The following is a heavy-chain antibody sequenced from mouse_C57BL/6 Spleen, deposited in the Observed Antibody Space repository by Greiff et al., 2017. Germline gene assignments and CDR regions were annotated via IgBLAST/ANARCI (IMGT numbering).Heavy chain of an antibody. V-gene: IGHV1-55*01. CDR1: GYTFTSYW. CDR2: ISPGSGST. CDR3: ARYDYADAMDY. Sequence: QVQLQQPGAELVKPGASVKMTCKASGYTFTSYWITWVKQRPGQGLEWVGDISPGSGSTNYNETFKSKATLTVDTSASTAYMQLSSLTSEDSAVYYCARYDYADAMDYWGQGTSVTVAS. D-gene: IGHD2-4*01. J-gene: IGHJ4*01.